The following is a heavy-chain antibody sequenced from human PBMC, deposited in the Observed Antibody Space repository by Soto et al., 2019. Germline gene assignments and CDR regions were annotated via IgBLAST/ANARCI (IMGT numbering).Heavy chain of an antibody. D-gene: IGHD2-8*02. J-gene: IGHJ6*02. CDR2: ISAYNGNT. Sequence: GASVKVSCKASGYTFTSYGISWVRQAPGQGLEWMGWISAYNGNTNYAQKLQGRVTMTTDTSTSTAYTELRSLRSDDTAVYYCARGGVNPAPEYYYYGMDVWGQGTTVTVSS. CDR1: GYTFTSYG. CDR3: ARGGVNPAPEYYYYGMDV. V-gene: IGHV1-18*04.